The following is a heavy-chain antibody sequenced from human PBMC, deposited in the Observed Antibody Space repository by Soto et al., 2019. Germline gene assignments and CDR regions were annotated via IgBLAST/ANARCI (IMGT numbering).Heavy chain of an antibody. CDR3: ATTHGGYYSNFDY. CDR1: GFTFSSYG. D-gene: IGHD3-22*01. Sequence: GGSLRLSCAASGFTFSSYGMHWVRQAPGKGLEWVAVISYDGSNKYYADSVKGRFTISRDNSKNTLYLQMNSLRAEDTAVYYCATTHGGYYSNFDYWGQGTLVTVSS. J-gene: IGHJ4*02. CDR2: ISYDGSNK. V-gene: IGHV3-30*03.